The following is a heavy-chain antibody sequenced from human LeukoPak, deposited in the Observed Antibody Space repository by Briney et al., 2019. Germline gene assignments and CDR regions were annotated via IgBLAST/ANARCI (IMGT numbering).Heavy chain of an antibody. CDR3: ARDPPYYDILTGHFDY. J-gene: IGHJ4*02. V-gene: IGHV1-18*01. Sequence: ASVKVSCKASGYTFTSYGISWVRQAPGQGLEWMGWISAYNGNTNYAQKLQGRVTMTTDTSTSTAYMELRGLRSDDTAVYYCARDPPYYDILTGHFDYGGQGTLVTVSS. CDR1: GYTFTSYG. CDR2: ISAYNGNT. D-gene: IGHD3-9*01.